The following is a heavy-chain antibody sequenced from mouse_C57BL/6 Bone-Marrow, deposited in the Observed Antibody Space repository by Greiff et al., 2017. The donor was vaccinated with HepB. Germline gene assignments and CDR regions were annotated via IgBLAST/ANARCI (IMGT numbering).Heavy chain of an antibody. V-gene: IGHV5-4*01. CDR2: ISDGGSYT. Sequence: DVMLVESGGGLVKPGGSLKLSCAASGFTFSSYAMSWVRQTPEKRLEWVATISDGGSYTYYPDNVKGRFTISRDNAKNNLYLQMSHLKSEDTAMYYCARDFPYGYDEGYWGQGTTLTVSS. J-gene: IGHJ2*01. CDR3: ARDFPYGYDEGY. CDR1: GFTFSSYA. D-gene: IGHD2-2*01.